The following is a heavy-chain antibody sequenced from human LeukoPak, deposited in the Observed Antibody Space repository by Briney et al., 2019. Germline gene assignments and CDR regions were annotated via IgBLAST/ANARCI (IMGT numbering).Heavy chain of an antibody. D-gene: IGHD5-24*01. J-gene: IGHJ4*02. CDR2: IRSEANSYDT. CDR3: TRLGDGYNPGAY. CDR1: GFTFSGSA. Sequence: GGSLRLSCAASGFTFSGSAMHWVRQASGKGLEWVARIRSEANSYDTADAASVKGRFTISRDDSKNTAYPQMNSLKTEDTAVYYCTRLGDGYNPGAYWGQGTLVTVSS. V-gene: IGHV3-73*01.